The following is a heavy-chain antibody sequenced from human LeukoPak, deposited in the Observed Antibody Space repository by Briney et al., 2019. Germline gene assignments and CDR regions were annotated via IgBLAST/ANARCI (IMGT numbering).Heavy chain of an antibody. CDR3: ARDSYSSSWQFDY. CDR1: GFTFSSYS. J-gene: IGHJ4*02. CDR2: ISNTV. V-gene: IGHV3-48*01. D-gene: IGHD6-13*01. Sequence: GGSLRLSCAASGFTFSSYSMNWVRQPPGKGLEWVSYISNTVRYADSLKRRFTISRDNAKNSLYLQMNSLRAEDTAVYYCARDSYSSSWQFDYWGQGTLATVSS.